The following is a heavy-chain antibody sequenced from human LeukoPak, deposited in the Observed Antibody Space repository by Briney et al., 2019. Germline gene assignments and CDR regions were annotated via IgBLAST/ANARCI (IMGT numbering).Heavy chain of an antibody. Sequence: SETLSLTCAVYGGSFSGYYWSWIRQPPGKGLEWIGEINHSGSTNYNPSLKSRVTISVDTSKNQFSLQLNSVTPEDTAVYYCARDQNPVAGNFNFDYWGQGTLVTVSS. CDR3: ARDQNPVAGNFNFDY. V-gene: IGHV4-34*01. CDR1: GGSFSGYY. J-gene: IGHJ4*02. D-gene: IGHD6-19*01. CDR2: INHSGST.